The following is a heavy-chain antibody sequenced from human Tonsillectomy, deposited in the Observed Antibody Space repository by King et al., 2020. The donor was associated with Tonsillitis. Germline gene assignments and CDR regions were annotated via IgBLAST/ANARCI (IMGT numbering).Heavy chain of an antibody. CDR3: ARHIPDYYGSSGYTAFDI. CDR2: INQDGSEK. D-gene: IGHD3-22*01. J-gene: IGHJ3*02. Sequence: VQLVESGGGLVQPGGSLSLSCAASGFTFSSYWMSWVRQTPGKGLEWLANINQDGSEKNYVDSVKGRFTISRDNAKNSLYLQMNRLRVEDTAVYYCARHIPDYYGSSGYTAFDIWGQGTMVTVSS. CDR1: GFTFSSYW. V-gene: IGHV3-7*01.